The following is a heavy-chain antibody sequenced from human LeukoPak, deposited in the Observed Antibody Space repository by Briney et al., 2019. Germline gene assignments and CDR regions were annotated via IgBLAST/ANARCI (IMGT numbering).Heavy chain of an antibody. J-gene: IGHJ4*02. CDR3: ARDKNYDSSGYYRGYFDY. Sequence: PGGSLRLSCAASGFTFSSYSMNWVRQAPGKGLEWVSSISSSSSYIYYADSVKGRLTISRDNAKNSLYLQMNSLRAEDTAVYYCARDKNYDSSGYYRGYFDYWGQGTLVTVSS. CDR1: GFTFSSYS. D-gene: IGHD3-22*01. CDR2: ISSSSSYI. V-gene: IGHV3-21*01.